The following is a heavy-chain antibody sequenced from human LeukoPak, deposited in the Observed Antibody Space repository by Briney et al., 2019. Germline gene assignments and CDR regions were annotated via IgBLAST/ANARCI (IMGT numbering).Heavy chain of an antibody. CDR3: ASHKHYSGYDSPDAFDI. V-gene: IGHV3-48*03. Sequence: PGGSLRLSCAASGFTFSSYEMNWVRQAPGKGLEWVSYISSSGSTIYYADSVKGRFTISRDNAKNSLYLQMNSLRAEDTAVYYCASHKHYSGYDSPDAFDIWGQGTMVTVSS. J-gene: IGHJ3*02. D-gene: IGHD5-12*01. CDR2: ISSSGSTI. CDR1: GFTFSSYE.